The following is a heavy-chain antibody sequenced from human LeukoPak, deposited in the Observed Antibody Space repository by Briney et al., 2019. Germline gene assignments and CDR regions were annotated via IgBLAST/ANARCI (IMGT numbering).Heavy chain of an antibody. J-gene: IGHJ3*02. D-gene: IGHD2-21*02. CDR3: ARAFGYCGGDCYSDAFDI. CDR2: IYYSGST. CDR1: GGSISSYY. Sequence: SETLSLTCTVSGGSISSYYWSWIRQPPGKGLEWIGYIYYSGSTNYNPSLKSRVTISVDTSKNQFSLKLSSVTAADTAVYYCARAFGYCGGDCYSDAFDIWGQGTMVTVSS. V-gene: IGHV4-59*01.